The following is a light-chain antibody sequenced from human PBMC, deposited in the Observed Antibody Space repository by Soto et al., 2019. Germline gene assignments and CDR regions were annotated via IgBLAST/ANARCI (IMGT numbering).Light chain of an antibody. J-gene: IGKJ5*01. CDR2: DAY. CDR1: QSFRGL. Sequence: EVVLTQSPFTLSLSPGETAXXSGRASQSFRGLLAWYQQKPGQAPRXXIYDAYNRATGIPPRFSGSGAGTDFTLTISSLEPEDSAVYYCQQRHMWPITFGQGTRLEI. V-gene: IGKV3-11*01. CDR3: QQRHMWPIT.